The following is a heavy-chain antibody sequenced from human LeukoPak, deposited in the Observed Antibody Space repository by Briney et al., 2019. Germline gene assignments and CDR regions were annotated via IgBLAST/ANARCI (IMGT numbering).Heavy chain of an antibody. J-gene: IGHJ6*02. CDR2: IRYDGSNK. CDR3: ARIRGDYGYYYSAMDV. D-gene: IGHD4-17*01. V-gene: IGHV3-30*02. Sequence: GSLRLSCAASGFPFSSYGMHWVRQAPGKGLEWVAFIRYDGSNKYYADSVKGRFTTSRDNSKNTLYLQMNSLRAEDTAVYYCARIRGDYGYYYSAMDVWGQGTTVTVSS. CDR1: GFPFSSYG.